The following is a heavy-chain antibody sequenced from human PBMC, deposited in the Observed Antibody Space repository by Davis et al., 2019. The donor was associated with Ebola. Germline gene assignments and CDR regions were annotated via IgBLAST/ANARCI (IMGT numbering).Heavy chain of an antibody. J-gene: IGHJ4*02. CDR3: ARDQSHIVSTVGADY. CDR2: ISYDGTNK. CDR1: GFTFSTSA. Sequence: GESLKISCAASGFTFSTSAMHWVRQAPGKGLEWLAVISYDGTNKYYADSVKGRFTISRDNSKNTLSLQMNSLRPDDTAVYYCARDQSHIVSTVGADYWGQGTLVSVSS. V-gene: IGHV3-30-3*01. D-gene: IGHD3-10*01.